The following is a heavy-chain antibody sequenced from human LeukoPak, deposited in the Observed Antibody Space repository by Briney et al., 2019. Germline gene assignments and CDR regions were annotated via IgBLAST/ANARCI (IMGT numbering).Heavy chain of an antibody. CDR1: GYTLTELS. CDR3: ARGGFGYYYGMDV. CDR2: FDPEDGET. Sequence: ASVKVSCKVSGYTLTELSMHWVRQAPGKGLEWMGGFDPEDGETIYAQKFQGRVTMTRNTSISTAYMELSSLRSEDTAVYYCARGGFGYYYGMDVWGQGTTVTVSS. D-gene: IGHD3-3*01. J-gene: IGHJ6*02. V-gene: IGHV1-24*01.